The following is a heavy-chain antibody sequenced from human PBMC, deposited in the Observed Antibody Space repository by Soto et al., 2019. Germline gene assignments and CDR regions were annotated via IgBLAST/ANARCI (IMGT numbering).Heavy chain of an antibody. D-gene: IGHD3-22*01. CDR2: IYPGDSDT. CDR3: ARETPTYDSSGYYFAFDI. CDR1: GYSFISYW. V-gene: IGHV5-51*01. Sequence: LGESQRISWKGSGYSFISYWVGWVRQMPGKGLEWMGIIYPGDSDTRYSPSFQGQVTISADKSISTAYLQWSSLKASDTAMYYCARETPTYDSSGYYFAFDIWGQGTMVSVSS. J-gene: IGHJ3*02.